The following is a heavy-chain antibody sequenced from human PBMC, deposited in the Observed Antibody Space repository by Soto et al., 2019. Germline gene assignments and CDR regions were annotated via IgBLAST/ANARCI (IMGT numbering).Heavy chain of an antibody. D-gene: IGHD1-20*01. CDR1: EFSFGDYA. CDR2: INWDGGTT. J-gene: IGHJ4*02. CDR3: VKGDITGTSYFGF. Sequence: EVQLVESGGVVVQPGGSLRLSCAASEFSFGDYAMHWVRHAPGKGLQWVSVINWDGGTTYYADSVKGRFTISRDNRTNSLFLDMHSLRPEDTALYHCVKGDITGTSYFGFWGQGTPVNVSS. V-gene: IGHV3-43D*04.